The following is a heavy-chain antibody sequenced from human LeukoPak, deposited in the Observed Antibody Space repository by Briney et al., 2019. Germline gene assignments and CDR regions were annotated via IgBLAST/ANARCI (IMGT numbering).Heavy chain of an antibody. CDR1: GFTFSHYG. CDR2: ISHDGTKK. V-gene: IGHV3-30*03. Sequence: GGSLRLSCAASGFTFSHYGMHWVRQAPGKGLEWVAPISHDGTKKDYADFVKGRFTVSRDNSKENLYLQMNSLRSDDTAIFYCAREGLRYFDHWGQGTLVAVSS. J-gene: IGHJ4*02. CDR3: AREGLRYFDH.